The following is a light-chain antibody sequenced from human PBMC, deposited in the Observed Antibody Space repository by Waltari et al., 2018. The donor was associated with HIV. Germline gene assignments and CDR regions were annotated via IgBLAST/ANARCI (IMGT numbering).Light chain of an antibody. V-gene: IGKV4-1*01. CDR3: QQYYSTPDT. CDR1: QSVLYSSNNKNY. J-gene: IGKJ2*01. CDR2: WAS. Sequence: DIVMTQSPDSLAVSLGEGATINCKSHQSVLYSSNNKNYLAWYQQKPGQPPKLLIYWASTRESWVPDRFSGSGSGTDFTLTISSLQAEDVAVYYCQQYYSTPDTFGQGTKLEIK.